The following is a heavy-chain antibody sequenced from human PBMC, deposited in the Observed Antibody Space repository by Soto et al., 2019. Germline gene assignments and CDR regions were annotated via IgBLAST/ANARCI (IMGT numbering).Heavy chain of an antibody. Sequence: GGSLRLSCAASGFTFSSYVMSWVRQAPGKGLEWVSAISGRGGSTSYADSVKGRITISRDNSKNTLYLQMNSLRAEDTAVYYCAKGGDDCSGGTCYYYYYGMDVWGQGTTVTVSS. CDR2: ISGRGGST. V-gene: IGHV3-23*01. CDR3: AKGGDDCSGGTCYYYYYGMDV. J-gene: IGHJ6*02. CDR1: GFTFSSYV. D-gene: IGHD2-15*01.